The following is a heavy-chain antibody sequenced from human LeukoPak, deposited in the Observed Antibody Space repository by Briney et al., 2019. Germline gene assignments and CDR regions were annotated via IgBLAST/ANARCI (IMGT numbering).Heavy chain of an antibody. D-gene: IGHD6-19*01. J-gene: IGHJ5*02. CDR3: ARQKIAVAGTCWFDP. V-gene: IGHV4-39*01. CDR1: GGSFSGYY. Sequence: SETLSLTCAVYGGSFSGYYWGWIRQPPGKGLEWIGSIYYSGSTYYNPSLKSRVTISVDTSKNQFSLKLSSVTAADTAVYYCARQKIAVAGTCWFDPWGQGTLVTVSS. CDR2: IYYSGST.